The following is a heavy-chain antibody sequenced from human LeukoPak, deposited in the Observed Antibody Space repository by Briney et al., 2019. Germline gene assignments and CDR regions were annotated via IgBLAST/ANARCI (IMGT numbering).Heavy chain of an antibody. V-gene: IGHV3-33*01. CDR3: AREYSSSSGRSFDY. CDR1: GFTFSSYG. D-gene: IGHD6-6*01. CDR2: IWYDGNNK. Sequence: GGSLRLSCAASGFTFSSYGMHWVRQAPGKGLEWVAVIWYDGNNKYYADSVKGRFTISRDNAKNSLYLQMNSLRAEDTAVYYCAREYSSSSGRSFDYWGQGTLVTVSS. J-gene: IGHJ4*02.